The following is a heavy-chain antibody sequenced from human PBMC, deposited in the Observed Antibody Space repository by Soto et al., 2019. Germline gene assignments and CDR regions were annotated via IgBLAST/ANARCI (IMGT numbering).Heavy chain of an antibody. D-gene: IGHD2-8*02. V-gene: IGHV3-23*01. CDR2: ILVDGRT. Sequence: EVQMLASGGGLAQPGGSLRLSCAASGFPCGSYDMTWVRQAPGKGLEWVSTILVDGRTFYVDSVKGRFTISRDNSRNTVYLQMNSLTAGDTPLYYCAKATATGGGAFDFCGQGTMVTVS. CDR1: GFPCGSYD. CDR3: AKATATGGGAFDF. J-gene: IGHJ3*01.